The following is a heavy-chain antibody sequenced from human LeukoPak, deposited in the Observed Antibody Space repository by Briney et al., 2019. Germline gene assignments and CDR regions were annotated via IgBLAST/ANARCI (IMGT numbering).Heavy chain of an antibody. V-gene: IGHV3-9*01. Sequence: PGVSLRLSCEASGFTFDDYGMHWVRQAPGKGLEWVSTISWNSASVGYVDSVKGRFTISRDNAKKTLYLQMNSLRPEDTALYYCAKDYGYSSSWYDYWGQGTLVTVSS. J-gene: IGHJ4*02. CDR3: AKDYGYSSSWYDY. D-gene: IGHD6-13*01. CDR2: ISWNSASV. CDR1: GFTFDDYG.